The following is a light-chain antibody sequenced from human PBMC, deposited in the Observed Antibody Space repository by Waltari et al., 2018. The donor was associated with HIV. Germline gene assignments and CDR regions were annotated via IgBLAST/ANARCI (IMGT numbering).Light chain of an antibody. J-gene: IGKJ2*01. Sequence: DIRMTQSPSTLSASIGDRVTITCRASQNIGNFLVWYQQKPGKAPKLLISQASSLEIGVPGRFSGSGSGSDFTLTISGLQYEDFATYYCQQFETYYGFGQGTRLE. V-gene: IGKV1-5*03. CDR2: QAS. CDR1: QNIGNF. CDR3: QQFETYYG.